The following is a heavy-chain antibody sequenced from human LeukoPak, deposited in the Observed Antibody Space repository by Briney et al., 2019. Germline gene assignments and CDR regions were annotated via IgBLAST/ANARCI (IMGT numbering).Heavy chain of an antibody. CDR3: ATGGFRYFGY. V-gene: IGHV3-23*01. D-gene: IGHD3-9*01. CDR2: ISGSGGST. CDR1: GCTFTNNA. J-gene: IGHJ4*02. Sequence: PTGGSLRLSCAASGCTFTNNAMSWVRQAPGKGLEWVSTISGSGGSTYYADSVKGRFTISRDNSKNALYLQMNSLRAEDTAVYYCATGGFRYFGYWGQGTLVTVSS.